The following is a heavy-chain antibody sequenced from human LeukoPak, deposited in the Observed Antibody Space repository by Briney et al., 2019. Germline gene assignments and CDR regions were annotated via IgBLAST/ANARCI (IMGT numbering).Heavy chain of an antibody. J-gene: IGHJ2*01. Sequence: SETLSLSCSVTGGSISSDDYSWDWIRQPPGESPQWIGSIFYSGVTYYNPSLQSRVTISVDTSKNQFSLNLTSVTAADTAVYYCARQVPGYFDLWGRGTLVSVSS. CDR3: ARQVPGYFDL. CDR1: GGSISSDDYS. V-gene: IGHV4-39*07. CDR2: IFYSGVT.